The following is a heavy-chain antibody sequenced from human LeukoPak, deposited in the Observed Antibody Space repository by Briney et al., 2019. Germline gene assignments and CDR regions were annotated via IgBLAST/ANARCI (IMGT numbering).Heavy chain of an antibody. CDR3: ARGDSSGEFDY. CDR1: GGSISSSSYY. CDR2: IYYSGST. J-gene: IGHJ4*02. Sequence: SETLSLTCTVSGGSISSSSYYWGWIRQPPGKGLEWIGSIYYSGSTNYNPSLKSRVTISVDTSKNQFSLKLSSVTAADTAMYYCARGDSSGEFDYWGQGTLVTVSS. V-gene: IGHV4-39*07. D-gene: IGHD3-22*01.